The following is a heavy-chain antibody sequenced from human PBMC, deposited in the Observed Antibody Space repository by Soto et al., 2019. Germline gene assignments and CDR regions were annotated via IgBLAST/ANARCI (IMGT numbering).Heavy chain of an antibody. D-gene: IGHD3-3*01. Sequence: GGSLRLSCAASGFTFSGSAMHWVRQASGKGLEWVGRIRSKANSYATAYAASVKGRFTISRDDSKNTAYLQMNSLKTEDTAVYYCTSRSTYYDFWSGSPDGMDVWGQGTTVTVSS. CDR3: TSRSTYYDFWSGSPDGMDV. V-gene: IGHV3-73*01. J-gene: IGHJ6*02. CDR1: GFTFSGSA. CDR2: IRSKANSYAT.